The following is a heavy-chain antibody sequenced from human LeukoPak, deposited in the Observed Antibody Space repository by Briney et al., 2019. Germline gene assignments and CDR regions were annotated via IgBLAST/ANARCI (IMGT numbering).Heavy chain of an antibody. CDR2: IYSGGSA. CDR3: ARAIINNWNYKVTPLGY. V-gene: IGHV3-53*01. CDR1: GFTVSSNY. Sequence: GGSLRLSCASSGFTVSSNYMSWVRQAPGKGLEWVSVIYSGGSAYYADSVKGRFTISRDNFKNTLHLQMNSLRAEDTAVYYCARAIINNWNYKVTPLGYWGQGTLVTVSS. J-gene: IGHJ4*02. D-gene: IGHD1-7*01.